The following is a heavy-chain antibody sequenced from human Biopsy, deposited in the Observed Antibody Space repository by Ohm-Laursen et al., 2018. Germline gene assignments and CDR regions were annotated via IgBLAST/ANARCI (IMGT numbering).Heavy chain of an antibody. V-gene: IGHV4-59*01. CDR3: ARVRGGFLEWFDY. CDR2: IYYSGTT. D-gene: IGHD3-3*01. J-gene: IGHJ5*01. Sequence: GTLSLTCTVSGESMGTYCWSWIRQPPGKVMEWIASIYYSGTTHKNPSLKSRVTISVDTSQGLLSLDLSSVTAADTAVYYCARVRGGFLEWFDYWGQGTLVTVSS. CDR1: GESMGTYC.